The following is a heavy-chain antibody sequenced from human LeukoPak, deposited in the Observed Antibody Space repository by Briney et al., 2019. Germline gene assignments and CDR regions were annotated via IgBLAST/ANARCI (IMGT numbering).Heavy chain of an antibody. Sequence: PSETLSLTCAVYGGSFSVYYWSWIRQPPGKGLEWIGEINHSGSTNYNPSLKSRVTISVDTSKNQFSLKLSSVTAADTAVYYCARVFHHYYDSSGYPDYWGQGTLVTVSS. CDR1: GGSFSVYY. CDR2: INHSGST. J-gene: IGHJ4*02. V-gene: IGHV4-34*01. CDR3: ARVFHHYYDSSGYPDY. D-gene: IGHD3-22*01.